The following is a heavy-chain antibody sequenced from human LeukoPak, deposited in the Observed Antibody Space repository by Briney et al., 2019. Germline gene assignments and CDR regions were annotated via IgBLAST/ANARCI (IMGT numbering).Heavy chain of an antibody. CDR3: AKFGVGATREFDY. CDR2: ISCDGSNK. J-gene: IGHJ4*02. Sequence: GGSLRLSCAASGFTFSSYGMHWVRQAPGKGLEWVAVISCDGSNKYYADSVKGRFTISRDNSKNTLYLQMNSLRAEDTAVYYCAKFGVGATREFDYWGQGTLVTVSS. V-gene: IGHV3-30*18. CDR1: GFTFSSYG. D-gene: IGHD1-26*01.